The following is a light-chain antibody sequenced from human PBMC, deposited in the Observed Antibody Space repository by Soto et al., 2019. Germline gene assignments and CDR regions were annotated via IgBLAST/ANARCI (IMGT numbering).Light chain of an antibody. V-gene: IGKV3-15*01. CDR3: QQYHNWPLT. CDR2: GAS. CDR1: QSVSSN. J-gene: IGKJ1*01. Sequence: EIVMTQSPATLSVSPGERATLSCRASQSVSSNLAWYQQKPGQPPRLLIYGASTRATGIPARFSGSGSGTDVTLTISSLQSEDFAVYYCQQYHNWPLTFGQGTKVEIK.